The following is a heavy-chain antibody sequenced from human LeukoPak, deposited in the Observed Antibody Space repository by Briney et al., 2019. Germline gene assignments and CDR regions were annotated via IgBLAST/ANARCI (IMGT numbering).Heavy chain of an antibody. CDR1: GGSFSGYY. D-gene: IGHD1-26*01. Sequence: SETLSLTCAVYGGSFSGYYWSWIRQPPGKGLEGIGEINHSGSTNYNPSLKSRVTISVDTSKYQFSLKLSSVSAADTAVYYCYSAFPWFNFDYWGQGTLVTV. CDR3: YSAFPWFNFDY. V-gene: IGHV4-34*01. J-gene: IGHJ4*02. CDR2: INHSGST.